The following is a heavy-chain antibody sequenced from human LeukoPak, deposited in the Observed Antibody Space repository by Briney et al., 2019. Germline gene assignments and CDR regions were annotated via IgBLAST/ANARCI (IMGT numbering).Heavy chain of an antibody. D-gene: IGHD6-19*01. CDR2: MSYDGSNT. Sequence: PGGSLTLSCAASGFTFSTYAMHWVRQAPGKGLEWVAVMSYDGSNTYYADSVNGRFTISRDNSKNTLYLQMNSLRAEDTAVYNCAREAGSSGRLYYFDYWGQGTLVTVSS. CDR3: AREAGSSGRLYYFDY. V-gene: IGHV3-30-3*01. J-gene: IGHJ4*02. CDR1: GFTFSTYA.